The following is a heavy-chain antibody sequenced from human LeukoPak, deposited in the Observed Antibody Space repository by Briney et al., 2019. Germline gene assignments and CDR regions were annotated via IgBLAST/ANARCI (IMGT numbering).Heavy chain of an antibody. V-gene: IGHV4-34*01. D-gene: IGHD3-16*02. Sequence: PSETLSLTCAVYGGSFSGYYWSWLRQPPGKRLEWIGEINHSGSTNYNPSLKSRVTISVDTSKNQFSLKLSSVTAADTAVYYCARVGYDYVWGSYRWIYYYYGMDVWGQGTTVTVSS. J-gene: IGHJ6*02. CDR2: INHSGST. CDR3: ARVGYDYVWGSYRWIYYYYGMDV. CDR1: GGSFSGYY.